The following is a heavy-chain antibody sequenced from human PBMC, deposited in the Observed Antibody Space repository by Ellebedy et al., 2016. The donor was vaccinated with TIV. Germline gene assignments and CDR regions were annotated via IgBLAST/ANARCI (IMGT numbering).Heavy chain of an antibody. V-gene: IGHV1-8*02. CDR1: GYTFTSYG. Sequence: ASVKVSXKASGYTFTSYGISWLRQAPGQGLEWMGWMNPNSGNTGYAQKFQGRVTMTRNTSISTAYMELSSLRSEDTAVYYCARGYYGSGSYPFSLWGQGTLVTVSS. D-gene: IGHD3-10*01. J-gene: IGHJ4*02. CDR3: ARGYYGSGSYPFSL. CDR2: MNPNSGNT.